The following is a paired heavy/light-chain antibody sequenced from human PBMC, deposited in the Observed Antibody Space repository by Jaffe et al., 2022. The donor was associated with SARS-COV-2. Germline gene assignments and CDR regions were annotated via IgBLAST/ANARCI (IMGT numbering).Heavy chain of an antibody. J-gene: IGHJ4*02. CDR2: VSGSGGST. CDR1: GFTFSSYA. Sequence: EVQLLESGGGLVQPGGSLRLSCAASGFTFSSYAMSWVRQAPGRGLEWVSAVSGSGGSTYYADSVKGRFTISRDNSKNTLYLQMNSLRAEDTAVYYCAKDLYSSGWYFGGNYFDYWGQGTLVTVSS. V-gene: IGHV3-23*01. D-gene: IGHD6-19*01. CDR3: AKDLYSSGWYFGGNYFDY.
Light chain of an antibody. CDR2: DAS. CDR1: QSVSSY. CDR3: QQRSNWPRF. Sequence: EIVLTQSPATLSLSPGERATLSCRASQSVSSYLAWYQQKPGQAPRLLIYDASNRATGIPARFSGSGSGTDFTLTISSLEPEDFAVYYCQQRSNWPRFFGQGTKLEIK. V-gene: IGKV3-11*01. J-gene: IGKJ2*01.